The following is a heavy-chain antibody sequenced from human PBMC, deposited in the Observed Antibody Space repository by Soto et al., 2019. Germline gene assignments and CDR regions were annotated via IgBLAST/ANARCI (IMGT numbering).Heavy chain of an antibody. D-gene: IGHD4-17*01. Sequence: QSGPTLVNPTQTLTLTCTFSGFSLSTSGVGVGWIRQPPGKALEWLALIYWDDDKRYSPSLKSRLTITKDTSKNQVVLTMTNMDPVDTATYYCAHSPAISNDYDYGDYYFDYWGQGTLVTVSS. CDR2: IYWDDDK. V-gene: IGHV2-5*02. CDR3: AHSPAISNDYDYGDYYFDY. CDR1: GFSLSTSGVG. J-gene: IGHJ4*02.